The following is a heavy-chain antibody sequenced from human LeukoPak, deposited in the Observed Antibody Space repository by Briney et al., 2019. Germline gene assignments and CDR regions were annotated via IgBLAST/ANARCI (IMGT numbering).Heavy chain of an antibody. CDR2: IYYSGST. J-gene: IGHJ4*02. CDR3: ARRGKDVDFDY. CDR1: GGSISSYY. V-gene: IGHV4-59*12. D-gene: IGHD3-16*01. Sequence: SETLSLTCTVSGGSISSYYWSWIRQPPGKGLEWIGFIYYSGSTNYKPSLKSRVTISVDTSKNQFSLKLSSVTAADTAVYYCARRGKDVDFDYWGQGTLVTVSS.